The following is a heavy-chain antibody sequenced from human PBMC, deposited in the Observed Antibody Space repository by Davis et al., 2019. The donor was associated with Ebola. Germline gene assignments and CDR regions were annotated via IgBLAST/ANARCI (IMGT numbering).Heavy chain of an antibody. CDR2: INHRGST. CDR1: GASFSGYY. V-gene: IGHV4-34*01. CDR3: ARGNYEKNYYHYGMDV. Sequence: SETLSLTCAVYGASFSGYYWSWIRQPPGKGLEWIGEINHRGSTSYNPSLKSRVTISVDTSKNQFSLKLNSVTAADTAVYYCARGNYEKNYYHYGMDVWGHGTTVTVSS. D-gene: IGHD1-7*01. J-gene: IGHJ6*02.